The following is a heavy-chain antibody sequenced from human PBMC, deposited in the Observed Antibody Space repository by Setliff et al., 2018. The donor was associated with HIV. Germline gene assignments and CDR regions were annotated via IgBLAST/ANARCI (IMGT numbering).Heavy chain of an antibody. V-gene: IGHV4-59*12. CDR2: IYYTGST. D-gene: IGHD1-1*01. Sequence: PSETLSLTCTVSGGSISSYYWGWIRQPPGKGLEWIGNIYYTGSTNYNPSLKSRITISVAKSKNQFSLRLTSVTAADTAVYYCARGNPNDSWGQGTLVTVS. CDR1: GGSISSYY. CDR3: ARGNPNDS. J-gene: IGHJ4*02.